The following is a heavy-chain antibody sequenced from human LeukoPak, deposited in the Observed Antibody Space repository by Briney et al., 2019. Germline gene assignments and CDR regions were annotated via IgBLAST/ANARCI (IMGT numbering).Heavy chain of an antibody. J-gene: IGHJ4*02. D-gene: IGHD3-22*01. CDR3: VRDISGYYFDY. V-gene: IGHV3-11*05. CDR2: ISGSSIYT. CDR1: GFTFSDYH. Sequence: GGSLRLSCAASGFTFSDYHMTWIRQAPGKGLEWVSYISGSSIYTKYADSVRGRFTISRDNAKNSLYLQMNSLRAEDTALYYCVRDISGYYFDYWGQGTLVTVSS.